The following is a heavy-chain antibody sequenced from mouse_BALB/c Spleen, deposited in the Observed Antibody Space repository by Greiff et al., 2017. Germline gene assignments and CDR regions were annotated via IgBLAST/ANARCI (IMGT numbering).Heavy chain of an antibody. Sequence: EVMLVESGGGLVQPGGSLKLSCAASGFTFSSYTMSWVRQTPEKRLEWVAYISNGGGSTYYPDTVKGRFTISRDNAKNTLYLQMSSLKSEDTAMYYCARHEEHYGSSWAYWGQGTLVTVSA. CDR2: ISNGGGST. CDR3: ARHEEHYGSSWAY. CDR1: GFTFSSYT. J-gene: IGHJ3*01. D-gene: IGHD1-1*01. V-gene: IGHV5-12-2*01.